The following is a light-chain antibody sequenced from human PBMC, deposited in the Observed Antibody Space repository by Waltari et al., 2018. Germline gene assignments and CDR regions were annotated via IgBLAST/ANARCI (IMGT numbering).Light chain of an antibody. Sequence: DIQMTQSPSTLSASVGDRVTTTCRASQSISDSLAWYQQKPGKAPKLLIYKTSSLERGVPSRCSGSGSGTEFTLTISSLQPDDFATYYCQQYKTDPWTFGQGTKVEIK. V-gene: IGKV1-5*03. CDR3: QQYKTDPWT. J-gene: IGKJ1*01. CDR2: KTS. CDR1: QSISDS.